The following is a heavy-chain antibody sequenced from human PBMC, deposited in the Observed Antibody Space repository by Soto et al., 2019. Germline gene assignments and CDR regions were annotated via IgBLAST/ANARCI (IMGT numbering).Heavy chain of an antibody. J-gene: IGHJ6*02. Sequence: PSVKVSCKAFGGTFTSYAISWVRQAPGQGLEWMGGIIPIFGTANYAQKFQGRVTITADESTSTAYMELSSLRSEDTAVYYCASPPNGMGLRYFDWLYGMDVWGQGTTVTVSS. CDR3: ASPPNGMGLRYFDWLYGMDV. D-gene: IGHD3-9*01. CDR2: IIPIFGTA. CDR1: GGTFTSYA. V-gene: IGHV1-69*13.